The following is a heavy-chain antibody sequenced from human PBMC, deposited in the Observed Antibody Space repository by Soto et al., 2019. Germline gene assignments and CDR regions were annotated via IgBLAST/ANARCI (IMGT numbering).Heavy chain of an antibody. CDR1: GLSISSNY. J-gene: IGHJ4*02. Sequence: PGGSLRLSCAVSGLSISSNYVTWVRQAPGKGLEWVSLLYSGGPSYYADSLKGRFTISRDNSKNTLFLQMNRLKNEDTAVYYCARGQQVSTIRGVQGFDYWGQGAMVTVSS. V-gene: IGHV3-53*01. D-gene: IGHD3-10*01. CDR2: LYSGGPS. CDR3: ARGQQVSTIRGVQGFDY.